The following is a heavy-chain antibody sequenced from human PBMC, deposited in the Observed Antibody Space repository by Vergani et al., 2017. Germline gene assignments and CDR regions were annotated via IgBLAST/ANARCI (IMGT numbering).Heavy chain of an antibody. CDR1: GFIFNNAW. CDR3: VRVKGSNWNDHLYDI. V-gene: IGHV3-15*05. J-gene: IGHJ3*02. Sequence: EVQLVESGGGLVKPGGSLRLSCEASGFIFNNAWMSWVRQAPGKGLEYIGRIKSVSDGETRDYAAPVKGRVNISRDDSKSYLYLQMNSLQTEDTALYYCVRVKGSNWNDHLYDIWGQGTLVTVSS. D-gene: IGHD1-1*01. CDR2: IKSVSDGETR.